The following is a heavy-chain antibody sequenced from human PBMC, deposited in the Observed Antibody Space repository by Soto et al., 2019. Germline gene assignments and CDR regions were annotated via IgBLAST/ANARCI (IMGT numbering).Heavy chain of an antibody. CDR2: IYYSGST. CDR3: ARTLITMVRGVTRVHAFDI. V-gene: IGHV4-59*01. D-gene: IGHD3-10*01. J-gene: IGHJ3*02. Sequence: PSEPLSLTCTVSGGSISSYYWSWIRQPPGKGLEWIGYIYYSGSTNYNPSLKSRVTLSVDTSKNQFSLKLSPVTAADTAVYYCARTLITMVRGVTRVHAFDIWGQGTMVTVSS. CDR1: GGSISSYY.